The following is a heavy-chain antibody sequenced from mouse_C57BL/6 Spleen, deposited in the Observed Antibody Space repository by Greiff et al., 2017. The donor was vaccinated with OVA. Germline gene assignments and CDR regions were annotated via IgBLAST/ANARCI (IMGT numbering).Heavy chain of an antibody. CDR1: GFTFSSYA. CDR3: AGYDYDVGFDY. CDR2: ISDGGSYT. Sequence: EVQVVESGGGLVKPGGSLKLSCAASGFTFSSYAMSWVRQTPEKRLEWVATISDGGSYTYYPDNVKGRFTISRDNAKNNLYLQMSHLKSEDTAMYYCAGYDYDVGFDYWGQGTTLTVSS. V-gene: IGHV5-4*01. J-gene: IGHJ2*01. D-gene: IGHD2-4*01.